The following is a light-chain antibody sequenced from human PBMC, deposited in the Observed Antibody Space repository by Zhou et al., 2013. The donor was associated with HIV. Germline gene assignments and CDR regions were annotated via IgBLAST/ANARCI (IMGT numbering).Light chain of an antibody. J-gene: IGKJ5*01. CDR2: LGS. V-gene: IGKV2-28*01. Sequence: DIVMTQSPLSLPVTPGEPASISCRSSQSLLHSNGYNYLDWYLQKPGQSPQLLIYLGSNRASGVPDRFSGSGSGTDFTLTISSLQPEDIATYYCQHYDGLPRFGHGTRLESK. CDR1: QSLLHSNGYNY. CDR3: QHYDGLPR.